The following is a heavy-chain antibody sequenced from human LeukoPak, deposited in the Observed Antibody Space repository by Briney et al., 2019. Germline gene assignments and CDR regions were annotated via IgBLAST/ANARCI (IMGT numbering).Heavy chain of an antibody. Sequence: PGGSLRLSCVASGFSFRNYGMHWVRKAPGKGLEWVTFIRSDSSYKYYADSVKGRFTTSRDNSKSTLDLQMNSLRPEDTALYYCAKDPDYYGSGTPTRSGMDVWGQGTTVTVSS. V-gene: IGHV3-30*02. CDR3: AKDPDYYGSGTPTRSGMDV. D-gene: IGHD3-10*01. CDR2: IRSDSSYK. J-gene: IGHJ6*02. CDR1: GFSFRNYG.